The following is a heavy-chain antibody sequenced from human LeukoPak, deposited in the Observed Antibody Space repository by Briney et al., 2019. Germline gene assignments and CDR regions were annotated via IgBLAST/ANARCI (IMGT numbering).Heavy chain of an antibody. CDR3: AKAGLDQYYFDY. CDR2: IRYDGSNK. D-gene: IGHD3-10*01. CDR1: GFTFSSYS. J-gene: IGHJ4*02. V-gene: IGHV3-30*02. Sequence: GGSLRLSCAASGFTFSSYSMNWVRQAPGKGLEWVAFIRYDGSNKYYADSVKGRFTISRDNSKNTLYLQMNSLRAEDTAVYYCAKAGLDQYYFDYWGQGTLVTVSS.